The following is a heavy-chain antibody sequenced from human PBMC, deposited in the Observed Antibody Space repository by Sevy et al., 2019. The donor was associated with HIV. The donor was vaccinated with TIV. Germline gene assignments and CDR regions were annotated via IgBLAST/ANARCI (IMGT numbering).Heavy chain of an antibody. J-gene: IGHJ6*02. Sequence: SETLSLTCSISGGTIVSSGHYWGWIRPTPGKGLEWIGSIYYNGHTFYTPSLKSGLTISIDTSKNQLSLTLSSVTVADTAVYFCAREAGGYDDDYGMDVWGQGTTVTVSS. CDR3: AREAGGYDDDYGMDV. V-gene: IGHV4-39*02. CDR2: IYYNGHT. CDR1: GGTIVSSGHY. D-gene: IGHD5-12*01.